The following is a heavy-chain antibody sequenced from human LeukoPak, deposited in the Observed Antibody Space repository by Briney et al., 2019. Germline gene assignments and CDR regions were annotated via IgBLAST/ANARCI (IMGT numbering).Heavy chain of an antibody. J-gene: IGHJ3*02. D-gene: IGHD1-7*01. CDR3: ARDRGRITGTLGAFDI. CDR2: ISRKSGRV. CDR1: GFTFDDYA. V-gene: IGHV3-9*01. Sequence: GGSLRLSCAPSGFTFDDYAMHWVRQAPGKGLEWVSGISRKSGRVAYADSAKGRFTISRDNAKNSLYLQMNSLRAEDTAVYYCARDRGRITGTLGAFDIWGQGTMVTVSS.